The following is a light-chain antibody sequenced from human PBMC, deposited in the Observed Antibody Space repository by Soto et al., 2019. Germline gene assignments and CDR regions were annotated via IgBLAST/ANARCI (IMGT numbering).Light chain of an antibody. CDR2: EVY. CDR3: QQYYSYSRT. J-gene: IGKJ1*01. CDR1: QTVSSW. V-gene: IGKV1-5*01. Sequence: DIQMTQSPSTLSASVGDRVTITCRASQTVSSWLAWYQQKPGKAPKLLIYEVYSLESGVPSRFSGSGSGTEFTLTISSLQPDDFATYFCQQYYSYSRTFGQGTKVEVK.